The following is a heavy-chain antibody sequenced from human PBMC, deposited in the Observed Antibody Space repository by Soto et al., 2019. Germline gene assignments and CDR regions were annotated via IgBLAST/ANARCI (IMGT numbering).Heavy chain of an antibody. V-gene: IGHV5-51*01. CDR2: IYPGDSDT. CDR1: GYSFTSYW. D-gene: IGHD2-21*01. Sequence: PGESLKISCKGSGYSFTSYWIGWVRQMPGKGLEWMGIIYPGDSDTRYSPSFQGQVTISADKSISTAYLQWSSLKASDTAMYYCARSGFWGGDCYFLDAFDIWGQGTMVTVSS. CDR3: ARSGFWGGDCYFLDAFDI. J-gene: IGHJ3*02.